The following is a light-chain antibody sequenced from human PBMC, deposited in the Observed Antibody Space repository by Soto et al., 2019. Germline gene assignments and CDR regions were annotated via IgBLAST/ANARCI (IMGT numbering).Light chain of an antibody. J-gene: IGLJ1*01. V-gene: IGLV2-8*01. CDR1: SSDVGGYDY. Sequence: QSVLTQPPSASGSPGQSVTISCTGTSSDVGGYDYVSWYQQHPGKAPKLMIYEVTIRPSGVSDRFSGSKSGNTASLTVSGLQAEDEADYYCVLYMGSGIYVFGTGTKVTVL. CDR2: EVT. CDR3: VLYMGSGIYV.